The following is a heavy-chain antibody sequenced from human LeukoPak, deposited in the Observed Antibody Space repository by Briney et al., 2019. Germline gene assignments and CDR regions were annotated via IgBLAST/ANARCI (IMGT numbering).Heavy chain of an antibody. J-gene: IGHJ6*03. CDR3: ARAQRWRRPYYYYYYMDV. D-gene: IGHD4-23*01. CDR2: IKQDGSRN. Sequence: KSGGSLRLSCAASGFTFSSYWMSWVRQAPGKGLEWVANIKQDGSRNYYVDSVKGRFTISRDNAKNSLYLQMNSLRAEDTDVYYCARAQRWRRPYYYYYYMDVWGEGNTVTASS. CDR1: GFTFSSYW. V-gene: IGHV3-7*01.